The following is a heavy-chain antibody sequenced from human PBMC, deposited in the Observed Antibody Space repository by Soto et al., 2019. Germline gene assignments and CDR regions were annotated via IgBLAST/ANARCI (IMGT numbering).Heavy chain of an antibody. Sequence: AAVKDSCKASGCSFTTNDVSWVRQATGQGLEWMGWMGRGSGDTGYAQKCQGRDTMARDISIATAYMELSSLRSDDTAIYYCARMETFGSLNWFDPWGQGTLVTVSS. CDR3: ARMETFGSLNWFDP. J-gene: IGHJ5*02. D-gene: IGHD3-16*01. CDR2: MGRGSGDT. V-gene: IGHV1-8*01. CDR1: GCSFTTND.